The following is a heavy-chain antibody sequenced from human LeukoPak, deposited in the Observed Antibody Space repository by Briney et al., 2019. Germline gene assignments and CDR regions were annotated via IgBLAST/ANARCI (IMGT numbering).Heavy chain of an antibody. V-gene: IGHV4-34*01. CDR1: GGSFSCYY. CDR2: IYYSGSP. J-gene: IGHJ4*02. Sequence: SETLSLTCAVYGGSFSCYYCNWIRQPRGKGLEWIGSIYYSGSPYYNPSLKSRVTISVDTSKNQFSLKLSSVTAADTAVYYCARLSVWGSYRRAYYFDYWGQGTLVTVSS. D-gene: IGHD3-16*02. CDR3: ARLSVWGSYRRAYYFDY.